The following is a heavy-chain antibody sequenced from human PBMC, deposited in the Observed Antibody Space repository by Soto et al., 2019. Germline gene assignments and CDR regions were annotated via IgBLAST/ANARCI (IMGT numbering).Heavy chain of an antibody. CDR2: IYYSGST. V-gene: IGHV4-59*01. J-gene: IGHJ4*02. CDR1: GGSISSYY. CDR3: ARVSSVGGSGYYYVDY. Sequence: SETLSLTCTVSGGSISSYYWSWIRQPPGKGLEWIGYIYYSGSTNYNPSLKSRVTISVDTSKNQFSLKLSSVTAADTAVYYCARVSSVGGSGYYYVDYWGQGTLVTISS. D-gene: IGHD3-22*01.